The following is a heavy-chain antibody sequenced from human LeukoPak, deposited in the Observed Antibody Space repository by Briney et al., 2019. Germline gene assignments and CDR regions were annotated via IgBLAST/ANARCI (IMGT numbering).Heavy chain of an antibody. CDR2: INPSGGST. D-gene: IGHD6-13*01. Sequence: GASVKVSCKASGYTFTIYYMHWVRQAPGQGLEWMGIINPSGGSTSYAQKFQGRVTMTRDTSTSTVYMELSSLRSEDTAVYYCAVHIAAAGTFDYWGQGTLVTVSS. CDR3: AVHIAAAGTFDY. CDR1: GYTFTIYY. V-gene: IGHV1-46*01. J-gene: IGHJ4*02.